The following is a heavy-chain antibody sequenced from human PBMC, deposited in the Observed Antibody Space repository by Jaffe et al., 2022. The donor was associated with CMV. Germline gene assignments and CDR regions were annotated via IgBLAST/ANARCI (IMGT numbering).Heavy chain of an antibody. J-gene: IGHJ5*02. CDR2: INPNSGGT. V-gene: IGHV1-2*02. CDR1: RYTFTGYF. Sequence: QVQLVQSGAEVKKPGASVKVSCKASRYTFTGYFLHWVRQAPGQGLEWMGWINPNSGGTNYRQEFQGRVTMTRDTSISIAYLELSGLRSDDTAMYYCARYLPSPYNSFDPWGQGTLVTVSS. CDR3: ARYLPSPYNSFDP.